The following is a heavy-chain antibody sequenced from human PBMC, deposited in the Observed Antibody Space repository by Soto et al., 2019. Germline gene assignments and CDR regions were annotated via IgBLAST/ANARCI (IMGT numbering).Heavy chain of an antibody. Sequence: QVQLVQSGAEVKKPGASVKVSCKASGYTFTSYDINWVRQATGQGLEWMGWMNPNSGNTGYAQKFQGRVTKTRNTSICTAHRHLRSLRSEDTAGDYGATAPDGDHSNSWGQGPSVPFPS. CDR3: ATAPDGDHSNS. D-gene: IGHD3-10*01. CDR2: MNPNSGNT. V-gene: IGHV1-8*01. J-gene: IGHJ4*02. CDR1: GYTFTSYD.